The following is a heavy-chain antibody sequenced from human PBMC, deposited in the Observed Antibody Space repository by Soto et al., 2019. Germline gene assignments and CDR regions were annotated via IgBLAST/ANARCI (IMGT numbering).Heavy chain of an antibody. CDR1: GFTFSSYW. Sequence: EVQLVESGGGLVQPGGSLRLSCAASGFTFSSYWLHWVRQAPGKGLVWVSRINSDGSSTSYADSVKGRFTISRDNAKNTLYLQMNSLRAEDTAVYYCARGGYCSGGSCYPNNWFDPWGQGTLVTVSS. V-gene: IGHV3-74*01. CDR3: ARGGYCSGGSCYPNNWFDP. J-gene: IGHJ5*02. CDR2: INSDGSST. D-gene: IGHD2-15*01.